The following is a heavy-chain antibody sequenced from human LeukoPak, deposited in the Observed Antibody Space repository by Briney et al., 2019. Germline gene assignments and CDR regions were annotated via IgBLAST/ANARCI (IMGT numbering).Heavy chain of an antibody. Sequence: PSETLSLTCTVSGGSISSYYWSWIRQPPGKGLEWIGEINHSGSTNYNPSLKSRVTISVDTSKNQFSLKLSSVTAADTAVYYCARVRFLEWLGFYYYMDVWGKGTTVTVSS. CDR3: ARVRFLEWLGFYYYMDV. J-gene: IGHJ6*03. CDR1: GGSISSYY. D-gene: IGHD3-3*01. V-gene: IGHV4-34*01. CDR2: INHSGST.